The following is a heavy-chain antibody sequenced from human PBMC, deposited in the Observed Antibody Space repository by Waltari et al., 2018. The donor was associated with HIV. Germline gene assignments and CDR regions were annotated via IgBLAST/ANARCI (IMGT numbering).Heavy chain of an antibody. CDR1: GYSISSGYY. D-gene: IGHD6-6*01. V-gene: IGHV4-38-2*02. J-gene: IGHJ4*02. Sequence: QVQLQESGPGLVKPSETLSLTCTVSGYSISSGYYWGWIRQPPGKGLEWIGSIYHSGSTYYNPSLKSRVTISVDTSKNQFSLKLSSVTAADTAVYYCARARYSSSSGGFCDYWGQGTLVTVSS. CDR3: ARARYSSSSGGFCDY. CDR2: IYHSGST.